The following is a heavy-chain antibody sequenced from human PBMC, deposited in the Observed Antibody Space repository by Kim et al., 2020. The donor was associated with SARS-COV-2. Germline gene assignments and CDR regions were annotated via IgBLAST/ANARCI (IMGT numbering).Heavy chain of an antibody. D-gene: IGHD2-2*01. Sequence: KFYADPVKGRFTVARDNSKTALYLQMENLRADDTAVYYCARSRLAHFDYWGRGTLVTVSS. CDR3: ARSRLAHFDY. CDR2: K. V-gene: IGHV3-33*01. J-gene: IGHJ4*02.